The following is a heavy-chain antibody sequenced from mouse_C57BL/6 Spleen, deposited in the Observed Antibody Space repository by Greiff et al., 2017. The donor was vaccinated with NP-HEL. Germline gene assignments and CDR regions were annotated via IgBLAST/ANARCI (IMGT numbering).Heavy chain of an antibody. D-gene: IGHD1-1*01. CDR1: GFSFNTYA. Sequence: EVQLVESGGGLVQPKGSLKLSCAASGFSFNTYAMNWVRQAPGKGLEWVARIRSKSNNYATYYADSVKDRFTISRDDSESMLYLQMNNLKTEDTAMYYCVRPFYYGSSSYAMDYWGQGTSVTVSS. CDR2: IRSKSNNYAT. CDR3: VRPFYYGSSSYAMDY. J-gene: IGHJ4*01. V-gene: IGHV10-1*01.